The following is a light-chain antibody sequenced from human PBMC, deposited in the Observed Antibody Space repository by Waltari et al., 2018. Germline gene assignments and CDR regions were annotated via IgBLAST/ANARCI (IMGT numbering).Light chain of an antibody. CDR2: DVS. CDR1: SSDVGGYNY. V-gene: IGLV2-14*03. CDR3: SSYTTTSAII. Sequence: QSALTQPASVSGSPGQSITLSCTGTSSDVGGYNYVAWYQQYPGKAPKLILFDVSRWPSGVANRFSGSKSGNTASLTISGLQAEDEADYYCSSYTTTSAIIFGGGTTLTVL. J-gene: IGLJ2*01.